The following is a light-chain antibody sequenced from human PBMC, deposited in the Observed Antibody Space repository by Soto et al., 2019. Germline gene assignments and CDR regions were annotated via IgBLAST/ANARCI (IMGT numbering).Light chain of an antibody. Sequence: IGLTQSPGTLSLSPGERATLSCRASQSVSSSYLAWYQQKPGQAPRLLIYGAASRATGIPDRFSGSGSGTDFTLTISRLEPEDFAVYYCQQYNTWPPITFGQGTRLEI. CDR1: QSVSSSY. V-gene: IGKV3-20*01. CDR3: QQYNTWPPIT. CDR2: GAA. J-gene: IGKJ5*01.